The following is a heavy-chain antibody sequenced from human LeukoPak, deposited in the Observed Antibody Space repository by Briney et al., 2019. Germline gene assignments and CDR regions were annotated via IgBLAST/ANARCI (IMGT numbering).Heavy chain of an antibody. CDR1: GGSISSGSYY. V-gene: IGHV4-61*02. CDR3: ARHVRGHDYGDYHFDY. D-gene: IGHD4-17*01. J-gene: IGHJ4*02. Sequence: SQTLSLTCTVSGGSISSGSYYWSWIRQPAGKGLEWIGRIYTSGSTNYNPSLKSRVTISVDTSKNQFSLKLSSVTAADTAVYYCARHVRGHDYGDYHFDYWGQGTLVTVSS. CDR2: IYTSGST.